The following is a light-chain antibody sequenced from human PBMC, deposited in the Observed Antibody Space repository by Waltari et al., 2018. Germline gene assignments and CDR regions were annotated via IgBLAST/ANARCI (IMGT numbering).Light chain of an antibody. CDR2: DVD. CDR1: ISDIGNFNL. Sequence: QSALTQTATVSGSPGQSITISCSGAISDIGNFNLVPWYQQHPGKAPTLIVYDVDKRPSGVSNRFSGSKSSNTAFLTISGLQTADEADYYCCSYAGSAVSVFGGGTKLTVL. J-gene: IGLJ3*02. CDR3: CSYAGSAVSV. V-gene: IGLV2-23*02.